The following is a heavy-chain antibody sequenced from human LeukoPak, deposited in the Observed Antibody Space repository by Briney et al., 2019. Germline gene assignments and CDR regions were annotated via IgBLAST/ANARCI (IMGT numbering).Heavy chain of an antibody. CDR3: ARGSPLAVAENWFDP. J-gene: IGHJ5*02. CDR2: ISPTGSTT. Sequence: GGSLRLSCTASGFSFSGHWMHWARQLPGKGLVWVSRISPTGSTTSYADSVKGRFTVSRDNSKNTLYLQMNSLRAEDTAVYYCARGSPLAVAENWFDPWGQGTLVTVSS. CDR1: GFSFSGHW. D-gene: IGHD6-19*01. V-gene: IGHV3-74*01.